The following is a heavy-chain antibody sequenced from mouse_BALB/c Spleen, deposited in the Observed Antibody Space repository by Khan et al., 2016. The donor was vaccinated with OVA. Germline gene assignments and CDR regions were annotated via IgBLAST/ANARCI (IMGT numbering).Heavy chain of an antibody. D-gene: IGHD2-3*01. CDR3: ARDGYFVGNAMDY. Sequence: QVQLQQSGPELVKPGASVRISCKASGYTFTTYYIHWVKQRPGQGLEWIGWSYPGSINTKYNEQFKGKATLTADKSSSTAYMQLSSLTSEDSAVYFVARDGYFVGNAMDYWGQGTSVTVSS. V-gene: IGHV1S56*01. CDR1: GYTFTTYY. CDR2: SYPGSINT. J-gene: IGHJ4*01.